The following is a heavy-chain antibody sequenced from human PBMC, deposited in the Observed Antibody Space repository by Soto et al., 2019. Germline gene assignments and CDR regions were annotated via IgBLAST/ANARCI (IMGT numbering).Heavy chain of an antibody. J-gene: IGHJ4*02. Sequence: QVQLVQSGAEVKKPGASVKVSCKASGYTFTSYGISWVRQAPGQGLEWMGWISAYNGNTNYAQKLQGRVTMTTDTYTSTAYMELRRLRSDDTAVYYCARDNEDRVATISGCLDYWGQGTLVTVSS. CDR2: ISAYNGNT. CDR1: GYTFTSYG. CDR3: ARDNEDRVATISGCLDY. V-gene: IGHV1-18*01. D-gene: IGHD5-12*01.